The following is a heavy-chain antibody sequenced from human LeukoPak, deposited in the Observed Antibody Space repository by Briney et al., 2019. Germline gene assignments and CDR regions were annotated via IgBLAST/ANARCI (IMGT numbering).Heavy chain of an antibody. CDR2: INHSGST. J-gene: IGHJ3*02. CDR1: GGPLSGYY. V-gene: IGHV4-34*01. CDR3: HYDSSGIVDAFDI. Sequence: PSETLSLTCAVYGGPLSGYYWSWIRQPPEKGLEWIGEINHSGSTNYNPSLKSRVTISVDTSKNQFSLKLSSVTAADTAVYYCHYDSSGIVDAFDIWGQGTMVTVSS. D-gene: IGHD3-22*01.